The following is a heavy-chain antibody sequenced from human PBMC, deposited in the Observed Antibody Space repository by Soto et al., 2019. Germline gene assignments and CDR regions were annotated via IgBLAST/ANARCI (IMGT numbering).Heavy chain of an antibody. J-gene: IGHJ4*02. CDR2: INTGNGNT. D-gene: IGHD3-22*01. Sequence: QVQLVQSGAEVKKPGASMKVSCRTSGYSFTSHFIHWVRQAPGQRLEWMGWINTGNGNTRYSENLEGRVTITRATSASTVDMELSSLRSEDTAVYYCARDRYYYYDTSGYYSYWGQGTLVTVSS. CDR1: GYSFTSHF. CDR3: ARDRYYYYDTSGYYSY. V-gene: IGHV1-3*04.